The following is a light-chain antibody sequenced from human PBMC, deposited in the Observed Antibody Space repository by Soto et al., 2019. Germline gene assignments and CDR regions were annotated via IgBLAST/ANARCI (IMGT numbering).Light chain of an antibody. J-gene: IGKJ2*01. CDR3: QQRSNWPPT. CDR2: DAS. CDR1: QSVSSY. Sequence: EIVLTQSPATLSLSPGERATLSCRASQSVSSYLAWYQQKPGQAPRLLIYDASNRATGIPARFSGSGSGTDFTRPISSLEPEDSAVYYCQQRSNWPPTFGQGTKLEI. V-gene: IGKV3-11*01.